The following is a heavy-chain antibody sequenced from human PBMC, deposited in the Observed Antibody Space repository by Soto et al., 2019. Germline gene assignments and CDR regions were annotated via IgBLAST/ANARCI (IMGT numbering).Heavy chain of an antibody. CDR1: GFTFSSYA. CDR2: ISYDGSNK. CDR3: ARDMGAADYYGMDV. V-gene: IGHV3-30-3*01. J-gene: IGHJ6*02. Sequence: QVQLVESGGGVVQPGRSLRLSCAASGFTFSSYAMHWVRQAPGKGLEWVAVISYDGSNKYYADSVKGRFTISRDNSKNPLYLQMNSLRAEDTAVYYCARDMGAADYYGMDVWGQGTTVTVSS. D-gene: IGHD3-10*01.